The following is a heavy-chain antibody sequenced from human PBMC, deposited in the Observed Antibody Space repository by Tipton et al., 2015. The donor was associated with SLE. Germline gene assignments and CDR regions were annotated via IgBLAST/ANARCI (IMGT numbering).Heavy chain of an antibody. J-gene: IGHJ3*02. CDR2: IYYSGST. CDR3: AREGLRSYEI. Sequence: TLSLTCTVSGGSISSGSYPWSWIRQSAGKGLEWIGYIYYSGSTNYNPSLKSRVTISVDTSKNQFSLKLSSVTAADTAVYYCAREGLRSYEIWGQGTMVTVSS. V-gene: IGHV4-61*10. CDR1: GGSISSGSYP. D-gene: IGHD5-24*01.